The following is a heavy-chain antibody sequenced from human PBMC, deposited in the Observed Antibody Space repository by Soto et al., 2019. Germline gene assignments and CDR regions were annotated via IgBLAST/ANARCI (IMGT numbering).Heavy chain of an antibody. Sequence: GGSLRLSCAASGFTFSSYAMSWVRQAPGKGLEWVSAISGSGGSTYYADSVKGRFTISRDNSKNTLYLQMNSLRAEDTAVYYCAKDRDAFGYSYATFDYWGQGTLVTVSS. CDR3: AKDRDAFGYSYATFDY. CDR2: ISGSGGST. CDR1: GFTFSSYA. D-gene: IGHD5-18*01. J-gene: IGHJ4*02. V-gene: IGHV3-23*01.